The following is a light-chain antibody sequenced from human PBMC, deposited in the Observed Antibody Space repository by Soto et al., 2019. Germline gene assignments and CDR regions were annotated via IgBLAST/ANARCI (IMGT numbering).Light chain of an antibody. CDR1: QSVSSSY. J-gene: IGKJ1*01. CDR2: GAS. CDR3: QQYGSSPRT. V-gene: IGKV3-20*01. Sequence: EIVLTQSPCTLSLSPGERATLSCRASQSVSSSYLAWYQQKPGRAPRLLIYGASSRATGIPDRFSGSGSGTDFTLTISRLEPEDFAVSYCQQYGSSPRTFGQGTQVDIK.